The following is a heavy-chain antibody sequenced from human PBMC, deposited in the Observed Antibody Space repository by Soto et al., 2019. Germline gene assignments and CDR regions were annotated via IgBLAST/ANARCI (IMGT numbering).Heavy chain of an antibody. CDR2: MNPNSGNT. CDR1: GYTFTSYD. D-gene: IGHD5-12*01. V-gene: IGHV1-8*01. CDR3: ARVARRVATINLGY. J-gene: IGHJ4*02. Sequence: CASVKVSCKASGYTFTSYDINWVRQATGQGLEWMGWMNPNSGNTGYAQKFQGRVTMTRNTSISTAYMELSSLRPEDTAVYYCARVARRVATINLGYSGQGNLVTVYS.